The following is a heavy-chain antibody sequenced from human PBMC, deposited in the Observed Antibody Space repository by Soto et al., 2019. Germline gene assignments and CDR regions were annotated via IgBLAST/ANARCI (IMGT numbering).Heavy chain of an antibody. CDR2: ITPMFGTA. V-gene: IGHV1-69*13. CDR3: AQTLGLAVAGPGRFDL. Sequence: ASVKVSCKASGGTFSRNAISWVRQAPGQGLEWMGGITPMFGTANYAQRFQGRVTITADESTSTAYMQLSSLRSDDTAVYYCAQTLGLAVAGPGRFDLWGRGTLVTVSS. J-gene: IGHJ2*01. D-gene: IGHD6-19*01. CDR1: GGTFSRNA.